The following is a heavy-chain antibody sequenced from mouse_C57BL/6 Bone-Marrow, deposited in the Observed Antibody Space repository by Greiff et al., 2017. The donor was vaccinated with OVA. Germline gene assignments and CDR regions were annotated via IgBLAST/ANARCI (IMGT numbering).Heavy chain of an antibody. CDR2: IYPRSGNT. V-gene: IGHV1-81*01. D-gene: IGHD2-2*01. J-gene: IGHJ4*01. CDR3: ARRGLRRGDY. Sequence: VKLMESGAELARPGASVKLSCKASGYTFTSYGISWVKQRTGQGLEWIGEIYPRSGNTYYNEKFKGKATLTADKSSSTAYMELRSLTSEDSAVYFCARRGLRRGDYWGQGTSVTVSS. CDR1: GYTFTSYG.